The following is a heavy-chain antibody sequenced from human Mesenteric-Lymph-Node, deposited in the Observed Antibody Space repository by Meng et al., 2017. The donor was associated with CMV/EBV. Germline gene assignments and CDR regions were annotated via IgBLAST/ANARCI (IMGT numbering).Heavy chain of an antibody. V-gene: IGHV3-30*02. CDR2: IRYDGSNK. D-gene: IGHD3-3*01. Sequence: LRLSCAASGFTFSSYVMHWVRQAPGKGLEWVAFIRYDGSNKYYADSVKGRFTISRDNSKNTLYLQMNSLRAEDTAVYYCAKDPTLKNDFWSGSYAFDIWGQGTMVTVSS. CDR1: GFTFSSYV. J-gene: IGHJ3*02. CDR3: AKDPTLKNDFWSGSYAFDI.